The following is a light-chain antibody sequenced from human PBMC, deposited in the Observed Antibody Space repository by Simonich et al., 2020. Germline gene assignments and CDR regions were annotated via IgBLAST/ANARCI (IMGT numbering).Light chain of an antibody. V-gene: IGLV2-23*01. CDR2: EGS. CDR1: SSDVGSYNL. J-gene: IGLJ2*01. Sequence: QSALTQPASVSGSPGQSITISCPETSSDVGSYNLVSWYQQPPGKAPKLMIYEGSKRTPGVSKRCSGAKSGNTASLTISGLQAEDEADYYCCSYAGSSTSVVFGGGTKLTVL. CDR3: CSYAGSSTSVV.